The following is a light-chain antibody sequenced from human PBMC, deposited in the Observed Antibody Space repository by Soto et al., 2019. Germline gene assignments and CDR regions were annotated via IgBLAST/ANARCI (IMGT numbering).Light chain of an antibody. J-gene: IGLJ1*01. V-gene: IGLV1-44*01. CDR1: SSNLGDNT. CDR3: AAWDASLDGYV. Sequence: QSVLTQPPSASGTPGQRVTISCSTSSSNLGDNTVNWYQHVPGTAPKLLIYSYDQRPSGVPDRFSGSKSGTSASLAICGLQSEDEADYYCAAWDASLDGYVFGTGTKVTVL. CDR2: SYD.